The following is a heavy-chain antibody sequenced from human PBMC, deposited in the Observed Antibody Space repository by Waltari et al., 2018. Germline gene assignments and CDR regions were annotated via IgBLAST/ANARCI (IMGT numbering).Heavy chain of an antibody. Sequence: EVQLVESGGGLVQPGRSLRLSCAVSGFNFDDYAMHWVRQAPGKGLEGVSGISWNSDNIGYADSVKGRFTISRDNAKNSLYLQMNSLRPEDTALYYCAKGHSGSYGLKDWGQGTLVTVSS. D-gene: IGHD1-26*01. CDR2: ISWNSDNI. CDR3: AKGHSGSYGLKD. CDR1: GFNFDDYA. J-gene: IGHJ4*02. V-gene: IGHV3-9*01.